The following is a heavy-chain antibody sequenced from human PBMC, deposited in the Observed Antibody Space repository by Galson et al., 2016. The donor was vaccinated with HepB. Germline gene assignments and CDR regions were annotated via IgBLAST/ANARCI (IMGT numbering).Heavy chain of an antibody. CDR2: IKSKTDGGTT. CDR1: GFTFSNAW. J-gene: IGHJ3*02. V-gene: IGHV3-15*01. CDR3: TTDPSLMSASSSSDSFDI. Sequence: SLRLSCAASGFTFSNAWMSWVRQAPGKGLEWVGRIKSKTDGGTTDYAAPVKGRFTISRDDSKNTLYLQMNSLKTEDTAVYFCTTDPSLMSASSSSDSFDIWGQGTMVTVFS. D-gene: IGHD3-16*01.